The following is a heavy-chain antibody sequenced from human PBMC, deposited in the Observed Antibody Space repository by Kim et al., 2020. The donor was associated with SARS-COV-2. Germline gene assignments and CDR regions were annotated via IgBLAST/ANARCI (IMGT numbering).Heavy chain of an antibody. Sequence: SETLSLTCAVYGGSFSGYYWSWIRQPPGKGLEWIGEINHSGSTNYNPSLKSRVTISVDTSKNQFSLKLSSVTAADTAVYYCARELLWFGELLYQRHWYFDLWGRGTLVTVSS. CDR1: GGSFSGYY. J-gene: IGHJ2*01. D-gene: IGHD3-10*01. CDR2: INHSGST. CDR3: ARELLWFGELLYQRHWYFDL. V-gene: IGHV4-34*01.